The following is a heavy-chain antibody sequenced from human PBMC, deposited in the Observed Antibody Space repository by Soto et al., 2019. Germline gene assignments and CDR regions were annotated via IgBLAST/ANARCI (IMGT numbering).Heavy chain of an antibody. V-gene: IGHV5-51*01. CDR2: INPAESDI. Sequence: PGESLKISCQGSGYSFTSNWIGWVSQMPGKGLEWMGIINPAESDIKYSPSFQGQVTISADKSIGTAYLQWSSLKASDTAMYYCARHQRDDASRKIDCWGQGTLVTVSS. CDR3: ARHQRDDASRKIDC. J-gene: IGHJ4*02. D-gene: IGHD3-16*01. CDR1: GYSFTSNW.